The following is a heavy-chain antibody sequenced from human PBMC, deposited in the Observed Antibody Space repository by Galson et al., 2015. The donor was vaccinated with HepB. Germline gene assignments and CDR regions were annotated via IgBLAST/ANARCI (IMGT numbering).Heavy chain of an antibody. CDR3: VRDHLWSFDY. J-gene: IGHJ4*02. Sequence: SLRLSCAASGFIFSSYSVNWVRQAPGRGLEWISYISLSGDTMSYSDSVKGRFTISRDNAKNSLSLQMDSLRVEDTAVYYCVRDHLWSFDYRGQGALVTVSS. CDR1: GFIFSSYS. CDR2: ISLSGDTM. D-gene: IGHD2-8*01. V-gene: IGHV3-48*04.